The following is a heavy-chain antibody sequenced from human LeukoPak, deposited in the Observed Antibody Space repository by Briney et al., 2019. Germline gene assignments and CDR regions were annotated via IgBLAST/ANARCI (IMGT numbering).Heavy chain of an antibody. D-gene: IGHD1-26*01. Sequence: GESLKISCKGSGYSFSSYWIGWVRQMPGQGLEWMGIIYPGDSETSYSPSFQGQVTISADKTISTAYLQWSSLKASDTAMYYCARRGSGSYLNSYGMDVWGQGTTVTVSS. CDR3: ARRGSGSYLNSYGMDV. CDR1: GYSFSSYW. V-gene: IGHV5-51*01. J-gene: IGHJ6*02. CDR2: IYPGDSET.